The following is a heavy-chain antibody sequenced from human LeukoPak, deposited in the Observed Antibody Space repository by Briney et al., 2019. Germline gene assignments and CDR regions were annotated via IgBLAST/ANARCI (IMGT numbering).Heavy chain of an antibody. V-gene: IGHV3-33*01. CDR1: GFTFTLSSYG. CDR2: ISYEGSLK. Sequence: GGSLRLSCAAAGFTFTLSSYGRHWVRPAPGKGLEWVAVISYEGSLKYYADSVKGRFTISRDTSKNMLYLQMNSLRAEDTAVYYCSRYNTSSWDYWGQGTLVTVSS. J-gene: IGHJ4*02. D-gene: IGHD6-6*01. CDR3: SRYNTSSWDY.